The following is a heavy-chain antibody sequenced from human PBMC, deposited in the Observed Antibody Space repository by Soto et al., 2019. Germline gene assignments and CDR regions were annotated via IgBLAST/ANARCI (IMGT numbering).Heavy chain of an antibody. CDR3: AKGRGGSGSLTPRVDF. CDR1: GFTFNNYA. J-gene: IGHJ4*02. CDR2: SSGGGDTT. D-gene: IGHD3-10*01. Sequence: EVQLLESGGGLVQPGGSLRLSCAASGFTFNNYAMTWVRQAPGKGLEWGSASSGGGDTTSYADSVKGRFTVSRDGSKNTLYLQMSSLRAEDTALYYCAKGRGGSGSLTPRVDFWGQGTLVTVSS. V-gene: IGHV3-23*01.